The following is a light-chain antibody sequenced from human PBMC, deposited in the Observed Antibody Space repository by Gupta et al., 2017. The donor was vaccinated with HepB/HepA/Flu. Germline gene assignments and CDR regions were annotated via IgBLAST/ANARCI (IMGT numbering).Light chain of an antibody. J-gene: IGLJ3*02. CDR3: AAGDETLNGLV. Sequence: QSLLTQPPSASGTPGQRVTISCSGRDSNNGSNTVNCYQHLPGTTPKLLIYNNDQRPSGVPDRFAGSKSGTSASLAISGLQSEDEADFYCAAGDETLNGLVFGGGTKLTVL. V-gene: IGLV1-44*01. CDR1: DSNNGSNT. CDR2: NND.